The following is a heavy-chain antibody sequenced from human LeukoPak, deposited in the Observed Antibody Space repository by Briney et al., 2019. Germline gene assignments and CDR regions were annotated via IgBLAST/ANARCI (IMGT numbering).Heavy chain of an antibody. CDR3: AAYYYDSSGYYYREVDY. CDR1: GFTFSSYA. V-gene: IGHV3-30-3*01. D-gene: IGHD3-22*01. CDR2: ISYDGSNK. Sequence: GGSLRLSCAASGFTFSSYAMHWVRQAPGKGLEWVAVISYDGSNKYYADPVKGRFTISRDNSKNTLYLQMNSLRAEDTAVYYCAAYYYDSSGYYYREVDYWGQGTLVTVSS. J-gene: IGHJ4*02.